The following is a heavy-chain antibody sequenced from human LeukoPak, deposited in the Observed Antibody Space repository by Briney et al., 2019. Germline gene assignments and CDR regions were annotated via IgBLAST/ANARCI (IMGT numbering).Heavy chain of an antibody. CDR2: INPSGGST. CDR1: GYTFTSYY. Sequence: ASVKVSCKASGYTFTSYYMHWVRQAPGQGLEWMGIINPSGGSTSYAQKFQERVTITRDMSTSTAYMELSSLRSEDTAVYYCAASRYYDSSDVTSGDYWGQGTLVTVSS. D-gene: IGHD3-22*01. V-gene: IGHV1-46*01. J-gene: IGHJ4*02. CDR3: AASRYYDSSDVTSGDY.